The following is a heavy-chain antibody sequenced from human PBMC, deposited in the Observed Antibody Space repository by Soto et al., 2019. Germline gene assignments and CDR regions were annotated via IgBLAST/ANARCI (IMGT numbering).Heavy chain of an antibody. V-gene: IGHV3-21*01. J-gene: IGHJ6*02. CDR1: GFTFSSYS. CDR3: ARLRVAGPRTNYYYGMDV. D-gene: IGHD2-15*01. Sequence: RLSCAASGFTFSSYSMNWVRQAPGKGLEWVSSISSSSSYIYYADSVKGRFTISRDNAKNSLYLQMNSLRAEDTAVYYCARLRVAGPRTNYYYGMDVWGQGTPVTVSS. CDR2: ISSSSSYI.